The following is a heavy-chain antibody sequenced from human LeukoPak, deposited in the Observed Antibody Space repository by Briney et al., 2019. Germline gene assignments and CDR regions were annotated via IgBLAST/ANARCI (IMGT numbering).Heavy chain of an antibody. Sequence: SVKVSCTASGGTFSSYAISWVRQAPGQGLEWMGGIIPIFGTANYAQKFQGRVTITADESTSTAYMELSSLRSEDTAVYYCARGPYDYDSSGYFLGFDYWGQGTLVTVSS. CDR1: GGTFSSYA. J-gene: IGHJ4*02. D-gene: IGHD3-22*01. CDR3: ARGPYDYDSSGYFLGFDY. CDR2: IIPIFGTA. V-gene: IGHV1-69*01.